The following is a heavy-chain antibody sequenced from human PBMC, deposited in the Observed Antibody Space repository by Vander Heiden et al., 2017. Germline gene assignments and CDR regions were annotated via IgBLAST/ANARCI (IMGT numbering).Heavy chain of an antibody. V-gene: IGHV3-20*04. CDR2: IDWTGRNA. D-gene: IGHD5-12*01. Sequence: EVQLVEAGGGVVRPGASLRLSCAASGFPFEDYGRGWVRQAPGKGQGWVLGIDWTGRNAIYGDSMKGRITISRDNAENSLYLQINSLRGDDTAFYFCVRDRIVTTTDWYPDLWGRGTLVTVSS. CDR1: GFPFEDYG. CDR3: VRDRIVTTTDWYPDL. J-gene: IGHJ2*01.